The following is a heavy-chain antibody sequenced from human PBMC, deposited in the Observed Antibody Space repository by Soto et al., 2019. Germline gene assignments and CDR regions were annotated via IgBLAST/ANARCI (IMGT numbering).Heavy chain of an antibody. J-gene: IGHJ6*02. CDR3: ARGDSSGWSDGMDV. CDR2: SSSSSSYI. V-gene: IGHV3-21*01. CDR1: GFTFSSYS. Sequence: EVQLVESGGGLVKPGGSLRLSCAASGFTFSSYSMNWVRQAPGKGLEWVSSSSSSSSYIYYADSVKGRFTISRDNAKNSLYLQMNSLRADDTAVYYCARGDSSGWSDGMDVWGQGTTVTVSS. D-gene: IGHD6-19*01.